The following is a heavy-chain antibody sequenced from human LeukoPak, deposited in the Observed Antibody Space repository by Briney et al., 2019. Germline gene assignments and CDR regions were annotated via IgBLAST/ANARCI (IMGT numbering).Heavy chain of an antibody. Sequence: PSETLSLTCTVSGHSITDYYGTWLRQPPGKGLEWIGYIHYSGTTNYNPSLKSQVTISLDTSKNQFSLRLSSMTAADTAVYYCARATTWNPWYFDYWGQGSLVTVSS. J-gene: IGHJ4*02. CDR1: GHSITDYY. CDR2: IHYSGTT. CDR3: ARATTWNPWYFDY. D-gene: IGHD1-1*01. V-gene: IGHV4-59*01.